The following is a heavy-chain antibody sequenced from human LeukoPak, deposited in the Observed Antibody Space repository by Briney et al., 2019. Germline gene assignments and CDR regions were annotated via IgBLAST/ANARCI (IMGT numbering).Heavy chain of an antibody. Sequence: GGSLRLSCADSGFTVSSNYMNWVRQAPGKGLEWVSSISSSSSYRYYADSVKGRFTISRDNAKNSLYLQMNSLRAEDTAVYYCARASAVAGTRHYWGQGTLVTVSS. J-gene: IGHJ4*02. CDR1: GFTVSSNY. V-gene: IGHV3-21*01. D-gene: IGHD6-19*01. CDR3: ARASAVAGTRHY. CDR2: ISSSSSYR.